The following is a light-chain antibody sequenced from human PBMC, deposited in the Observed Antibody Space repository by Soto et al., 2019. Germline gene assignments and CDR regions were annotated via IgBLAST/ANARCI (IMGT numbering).Light chain of an antibody. CDR1: SSDVGGYDF. J-gene: IGLJ3*02. Sequence: QSVLTQPASVSGSPGQSITISCTGTSSDVGGYDFVSWYQHHPGKVPKLMIYEVSNRPSGVSDRFSGSKSGNTASLTISGLQAEDEADYYCSSFTSSSTQVLGGGTKLTVL. V-gene: IGLV2-14*01. CDR2: EVS. CDR3: SSFTSSSTQV.